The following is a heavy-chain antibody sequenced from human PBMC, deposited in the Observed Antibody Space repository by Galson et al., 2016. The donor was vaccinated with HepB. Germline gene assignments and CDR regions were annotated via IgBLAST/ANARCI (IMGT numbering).Heavy chain of an antibody. V-gene: IGHV1-2*06. CDR2: IDRPSGDK. J-gene: IGHJ4*02. CDR1: GYSFTNYH. D-gene: IGHD2-15*01. Sequence: SVKVSCKASGYSFTNYHMHWLRQAPGQGLEWMGRIDRPSGDKKYGQKFQGRFTMTRDTSIRTIYMEMSSLTSDDTAGYYCARDGGFGGGLDYWGQGTLVTVS. CDR3: ARDGGFGGGLDY.